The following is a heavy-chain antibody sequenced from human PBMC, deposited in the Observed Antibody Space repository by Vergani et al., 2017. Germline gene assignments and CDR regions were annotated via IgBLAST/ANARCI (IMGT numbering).Heavy chain of an antibody. D-gene: IGHD2-2*01. V-gene: IGHV1-3*01. Sequence: QVQLVQSGAEVKKPGASVKVSCKASGYTFTSYAMHWVRQAPGQRLEWMGWINAGNGNTNYAQKLQGRVTMTTDTSTSTAYMELRSLRSDDTAVYYCARDTVPAHNWFDPWGQGTLVTVSS. J-gene: IGHJ5*02. CDR2: INAGNGNT. CDR3: ARDTVPAHNWFDP. CDR1: GYTFTSYA.